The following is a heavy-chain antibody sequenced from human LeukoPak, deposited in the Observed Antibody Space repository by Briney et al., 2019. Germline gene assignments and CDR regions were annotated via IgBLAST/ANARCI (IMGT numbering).Heavy chain of an antibody. CDR1: GYSFTSYW. V-gene: IGHV5-51*01. CDR2: IYPGDSDT. CDR3: ARHIMGIAAAGTMVRLNNYYYYMDV. J-gene: IGHJ6*03. D-gene: IGHD6-13*01. Sequence: GESLKISCKDSGYSFTSYWIGWVRQMPGKGLEWMGIIYPGDSDTRYSPSIQGQVTISADKSISTAYLQWSSLKASDTAMYYCARHIMGIAAAGTMVRLNNYYYYMDVWGKGTTVTVSS.